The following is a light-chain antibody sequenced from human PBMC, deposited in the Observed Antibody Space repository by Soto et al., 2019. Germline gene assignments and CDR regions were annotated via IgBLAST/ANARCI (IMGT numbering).Light chain of an antibody. V-gene: IGKV3-11*01. CDR2: DAS. CDR3: QQRSRWM. CDR1: QSVGSY. J-gene: IGKJ1*01. Sequence: EIVLTQSPATLSLSPGERATLSCRASQSVGSYLAWYQQKPGQAPRLLIYDASNRATGIPARFSGSGSGTDFTLTISSLEPEDFAVYYCQQRSRWMFGQGTKV.